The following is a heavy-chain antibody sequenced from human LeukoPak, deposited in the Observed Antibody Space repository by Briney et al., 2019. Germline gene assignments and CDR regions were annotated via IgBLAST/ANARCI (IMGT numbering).Heavy chain of an antibody. Sequence: PGGSLRLSCAASGFPFSNYAMTWVRQAPGKGLERVSGISDSGDRTYYADSVKGRFTISRDKSKNMLYLQMNSLRVEDTALYYCAKGLGTSGYHDYWGQGTLVTVSS. D-gene: IGHD3-22*01. J-gene: IGHJ4*02. CDR1: GFPFSNYA. CDR2: ISDSGDRT. CDR3: AKGLGTSGYHDY. V-gene: IGHV3-23*01.